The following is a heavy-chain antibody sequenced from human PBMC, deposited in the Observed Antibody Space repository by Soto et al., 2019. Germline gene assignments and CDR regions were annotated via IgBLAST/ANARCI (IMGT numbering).Heavy chain of an antibody. J-gene: IGHJ6*03. V-gene: IGHV1-8*01. CDR3: GRGGRYYCSYDMGV. CDR1: GYAFTSYD. Sequence: ASVKVSCKDSGYAFTSYDINWVRQATGQGLEWMGWMNPNSGNTGYAQKFQGRVTMTRNTSISTAYMELSSLRSEDTALFYSGRGGRYYCSYDMGVWGKGTTVTVSS. D-gene: IGHD1-26*01. CDR2: MNPNSGNT.